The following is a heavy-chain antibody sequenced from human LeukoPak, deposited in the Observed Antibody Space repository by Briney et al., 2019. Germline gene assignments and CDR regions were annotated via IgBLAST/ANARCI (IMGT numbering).Heavy chain of an antibody. CDR2: IKTDGSTT. V-gene: IGHV3-74*01. D-gene: IGHD4-17*01. J-gene: IGHJ4*02. Sequence: GGSLRLSCAASGFTFSTYWMHWVRQAPGKGLVWVSRIKTDGSTTIYADSVKGRFTISRDNSKNTVYLQMNSLRAEDTAVYYCARASTTVPNLLDYWGQGTLVTVSS. CDR1: GFTFSTYW. CDR3: ARASTTVPNLLDY.